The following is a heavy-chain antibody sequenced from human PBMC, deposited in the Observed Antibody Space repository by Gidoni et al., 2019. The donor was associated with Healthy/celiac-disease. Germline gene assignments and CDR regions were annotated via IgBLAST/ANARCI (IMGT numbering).Heavy chain of an antibody. Sequence: QVQLQESGPGLVKPSQTLSLTCTVSGGSISSGGYYWSWIRQHPGKGLEWIGYIYYSGSTYYNPSLKSRVTISVDTSKNQFSLKLSSVTAADTAVYYCARAPRYYDYIWGSYRHGAFDIWGQGTMVTVSS. CDR3: ARAPRYYDYIWGSYRHGAFDI. D-gene: IGHD3-16*02. J-gene: IGHJ3*02. CDR2: IYYSGST. CDR1: GGSISSGGYY. V-gene: IGHV4-31*03.